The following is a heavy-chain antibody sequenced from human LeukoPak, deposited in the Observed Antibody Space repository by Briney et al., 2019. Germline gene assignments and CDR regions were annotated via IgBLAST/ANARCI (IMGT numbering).Heavy chain of an antibody. CDR2: ISAYNGNT. D-gene: IGHD3-3*01. Sequence: ASVKVSCKASGYTFTSYGISWVRQAPGQGLEWMGWISAYNGNTNYAQKIQGRVTMTRDMSTSTVYMELSSLRSEDTAVYYCARGAPNYDFWSGPREYYFDYWGQGTLVTVSS. V-gene: IGHV1-18*01. CDR3: ARGAPNYDFWSGPREYYFDY. CDR1: GYTFTSYG. J-gene: IGHJ4*02.